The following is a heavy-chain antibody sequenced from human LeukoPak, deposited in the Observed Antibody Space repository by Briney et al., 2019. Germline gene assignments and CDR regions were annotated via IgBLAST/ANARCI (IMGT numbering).Heavy chain of an antibody. CDR1: GGSISSYY. CDR2: IYTSGST. J-gene: IGHJ5*02. D-gene: IGHD3-10*01. CDR3: ARGSRGSGSTWFDP. Sequence: KPSETLSLTCTVSGGSISSYYWSWIRQPAGKGLEWIGRIYTSGSTNYNPSLKSRVTISVDTSKNQFSLKLSSVTAADTAVYYCARGSRGSGSTWFDPWGQGTLVTVSS. V-gene: IGHV4-4*07.